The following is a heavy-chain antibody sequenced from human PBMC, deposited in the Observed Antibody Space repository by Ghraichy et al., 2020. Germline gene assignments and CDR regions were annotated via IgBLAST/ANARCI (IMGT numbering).Heavy chain of an antibody. CDR1: GFTFSSYW. V-gene: IGHV3-74*01. CDR3: ATGGIFGVDKDAFDI. Sequence: GGSLRLSCAASGFTFSSYWMHWVRQAPGKGLVWVSRINSDGSSTSYADSVKGRFTISRDNAKNTLYLQMNSLRAEDTAVYYCATGGIFGVDKDAFDIWGQGTMVTVSS. D-gene: IGHD3-3*01. J-gene: IGHJ3*02. CDR2: INSDGSST.